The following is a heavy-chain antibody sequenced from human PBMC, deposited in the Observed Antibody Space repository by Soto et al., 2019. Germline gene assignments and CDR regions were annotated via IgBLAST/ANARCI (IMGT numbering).Heavy chain of an antibody. CDR1: GFTFSDYY. V-gene: IGHV3-11*06. Sequence: QVQLVESGGGLVKPGGSLRLSCAASGFTFSDYYMSWIRQAPGKGLEWVSYISSSSSYTNYADSVKGRFTISRDNAKNSLYQQMNSLRAEDTAVYYCARCIAAAGTGEWFDPWGQGTLVTVSS. D-gene: IGHD6-13*01. J-gene: IGHJ5*02. CDR2: ISSSSSYT. CDR3: ARCIAAAGTGEWFDP.